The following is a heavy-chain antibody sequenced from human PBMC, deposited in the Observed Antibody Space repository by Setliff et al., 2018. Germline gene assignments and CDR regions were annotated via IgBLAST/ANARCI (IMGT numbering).Heavy chain of an antibody. D-gene: IGHD3-10*01. J-gene: IGHJ3*02. CDR1: GYNFVTFG. V-gene: IGHV1-18*01. CDR2: ISPYNGDA. CDR3: ARPRSNYNRGAFSI. Sequence: ASVKVSCKTSGYNFVTFGVNWVRQVPGQGFEWMGWISPYNGDANYAQKFQGRVTMTTDTSTGTAYMELRTLSSDDTAVYYCARPRSNYNRGAFSIWGQGTMVTVSS.